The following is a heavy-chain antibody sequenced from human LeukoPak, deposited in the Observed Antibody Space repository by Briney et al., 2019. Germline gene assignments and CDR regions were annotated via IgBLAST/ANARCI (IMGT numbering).Heavy chain of an antibody. Sequence: PSETLSLTCAVSGGSISRYYWSWIRQPPGKGLEWIGYIYYSGSTNYNPSLKSRVTISVDTSKNQFSLKLSSVTAADTAVYYCARAMTRVGATTFDYWGQGTLVTVSS. CDR2: IYYSGST. J-gene: IGHJ4*02. CDR1: GGSISRYY. CDR3: ARAMTRVGATTFDY. D-gene: IGHD1-26*01. V-gene: IGHV4-59*01.